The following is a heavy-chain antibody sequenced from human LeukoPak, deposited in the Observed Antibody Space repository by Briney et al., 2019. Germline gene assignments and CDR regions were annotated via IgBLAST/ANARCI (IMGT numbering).Heavy chain of an antibody. Sequence: ASVNVSCKASGYTFTSYGISWVRQAPVQVLEWMGWISACNGNTNYAQKLQGRVTMSTDTSTSTAYMELKSLRSDDTAVYYCARDSARPVGATGPAFDYWGQGTLVTVSS. V-gene: IGHV1-18*01. CDR1: GYTFTSYG. D-gene: IGHD1-26*01. CDR2: ISACNGNT. CDR3: ARDSARPVGATGPAFDY. J-gene: IGHJ4*02.